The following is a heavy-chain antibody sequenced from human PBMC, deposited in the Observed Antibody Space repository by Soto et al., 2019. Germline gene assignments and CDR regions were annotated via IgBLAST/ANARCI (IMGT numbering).Heavy chain of an antibody. J-gene: IGHJ6*02. CDR2: IYYSGST. V-gene: IGHV4-59*01. CDR3: ARSSGNRYYYYGMDV. CDR1: GGSISSYY. D-gene: IGHD6-19*01. Sequence: SETLSLTCTVSGGSISSYYWSWIRQPPGKGLEWIGYIYYSGSTNYNPSLKSRVTISVDTSKNQFSLKLSSVTAADTAVYYCARSSGNRYYYYGMDVWGQGTTLTVSS.